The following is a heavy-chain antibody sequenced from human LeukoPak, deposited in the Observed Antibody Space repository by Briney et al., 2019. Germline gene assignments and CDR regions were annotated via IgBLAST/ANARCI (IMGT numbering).Heavy chain of an antibody. Sequence: KAGGSLRLSCAASGFSVINAWMSWVRQAPGQGLEWVGRIKSRADGGTTGYAAPVEGRFSISRDDSENTLYLQMNSLQIDDTAVYYCLIFPGRWGQGTLVTVSS. CDR2: IKSRADGGTT. CDR3: LIFPGR. D-gene: IGHD3-3*01. CDR1: GFSVINAW. J-gene: IGHJ4*02. V-gene: IGHV3-15*05.